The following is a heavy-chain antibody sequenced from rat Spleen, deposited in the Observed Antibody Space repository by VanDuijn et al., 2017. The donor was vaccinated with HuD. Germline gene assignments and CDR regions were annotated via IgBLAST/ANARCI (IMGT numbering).Heavy chain of an antibody. CDR3: ARPTEGIAWFAY. CDR2: ISSGGGGI. CDR1: GFTFSNYG. D-gene: IGHD1-11*01. V-gene: IGHV5-25*01. Sequence: EVQLVESGGGLVQPGRSMKLSCAASGFTFSNYGMAWVRQAPKMGLEWVAYISSGGGGIYYPDSVQGRFTISRHNAKSTLYLQMDSLRSGDTATYYCARPTEGIAWFAYWGQGVMVTVSS. J-gene: IGHJ2*01.